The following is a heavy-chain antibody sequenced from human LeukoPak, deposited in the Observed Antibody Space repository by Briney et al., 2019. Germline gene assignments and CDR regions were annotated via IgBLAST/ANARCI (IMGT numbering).Heavy chain of an antibody. D-gene: IGHD3/OR15-3a*01. V-gene: IGHV3-11*05. CDR1: GFTFSDYY. CDR2: ISSSSSYT. J-gene: IGHJ5*02. Sequence: GGSLRLSCAASGFTFSDYYMSWIRQAPGKGLEWVSYISSSSSYTNYADSVKGRFTISRDNSKNTLYLQMNSLRAEDTAVYYCAKEWTYWFDPWGQGTLVTVSS. CDR3: AKEWTYWFDP.